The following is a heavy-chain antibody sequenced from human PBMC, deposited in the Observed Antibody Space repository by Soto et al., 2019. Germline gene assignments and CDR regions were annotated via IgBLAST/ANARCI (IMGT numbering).Heavy chain of an antibody. J-gene: IGHJ4*02. CDR3: ARGDTYFDY. CDR2: IYYSGST. V-gene: IGHV4-59*01. D-gene: IGHD5-18*01. CDR1: GGSISSYY. Sequence: LSLTCTVSGGSISSYYWSWIRQPPGKGLEWIGYIYYSGSTNYNPSLKGRVTISVDTSKNQFSLELTSVTAADTAVYYCARGDTYFDYWGQGTLVTVSS.